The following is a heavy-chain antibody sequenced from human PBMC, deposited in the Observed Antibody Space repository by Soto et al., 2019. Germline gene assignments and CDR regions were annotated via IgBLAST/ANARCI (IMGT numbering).Heavy chain of an antibody. Sequence: QVQLVQSGAEVREPGASVKVSCKASGYTFTSYSIGWVRQAPGQGLEWMGWIGPYNGNTNYAQKVQGRVTMTADTSTRTAYIELRSLRSDDTAVYFCARVACSSTSCYKISAYYGMDVWGQGTTVTASS. D-gene: IGHD2-2*02. V-gene: IGHV1-18*04. CDR3: ARVACSSTSCYKISAYYGMDV. CDR1: GYTFTSYS. CDR2: IGPYNGNT. J-gene: IGHJ6*02.